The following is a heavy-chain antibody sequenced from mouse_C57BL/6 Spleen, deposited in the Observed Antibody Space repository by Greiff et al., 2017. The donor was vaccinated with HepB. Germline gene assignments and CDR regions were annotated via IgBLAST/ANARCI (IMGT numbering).Heavy chain of an antibody. J-gene: IGHJ3*01. Sequence: EVQLQQSGPELVKPGASVKISCKASGYTFTDYYMNWVKQSHGKSLEWIGDINPNNGGTSYNQKFKGKATLTVDKSSSTAYMELRSLTSEDSAVYYCARGLLTTVVATRFAYWGQGTLVTVSA. CDR3: ARGLLTTVVATRFAY. CDR1: GYTFTDYY. V-gene: IGHV1-26*01. CDR2: INPNNGGT. D-gene: IGHD1-1*01.